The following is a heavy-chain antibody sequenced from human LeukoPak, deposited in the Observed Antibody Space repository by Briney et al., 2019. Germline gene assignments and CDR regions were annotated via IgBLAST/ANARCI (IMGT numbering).Heavy chain of an antibody. D-gene: IGHD3-3*01. CDR2: SNPKSGGT. Sequence: ASVKVSCKASGYTFTGYYMHWVRQAPGQGLEWMGWSNPKSGGTNYAQKFQGTITMTRDPSISTASMELSRLRSDDTVVYYCARVPSNGDFDDAFAIGREGSMLTVYS. J-gene: IGHJ3*02. CDR3: ARVPSNGDFDDAFAI. CDR1: GYTFTGYY. V-gene: IGHV1-2*02.